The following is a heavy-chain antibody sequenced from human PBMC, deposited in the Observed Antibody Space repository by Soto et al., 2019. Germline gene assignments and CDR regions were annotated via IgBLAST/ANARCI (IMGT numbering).Heavy chain of an antibody. CDR2: IYWDDDK. D-gene: IGHD3-3*01. Sequence: QITLNESGPTVVRPTETLTLTCRFSGFSLTTSGVGVGWIRQSPGKAPEWLALIYWDDDKRYSASLKSRLTITKDTPKNQVVLTVSDLDPTDTATYYCAHRVLRTVFGLVTTTAIYFDFWGHGTPVAVSS. CDR3: AHRVLRTVFGLVTTTAIYFDF. V-gene: IGHV2-5*02. J-gene: IGHJ4*01. CDR1: GFSLTTSGVG.